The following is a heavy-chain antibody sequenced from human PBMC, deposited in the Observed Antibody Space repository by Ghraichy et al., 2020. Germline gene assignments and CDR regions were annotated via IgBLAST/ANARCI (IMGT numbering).Heavy chain of an antibody. Sequence: GSLRLSCSVSGYSISSGYYWGWIRQPPGKGLEWIGSIYHSGSTNYNPSLRSRVTISVDTSKNQFSLKVSSVTAADTAVFYCARGEGQLADFDYWGQGTLVTVS. CDR1: GYSISSGYY. D-gene: IGHD6-6*01. J-gene: IGHJ4*02. V-gene: IGHV4-38-2*02. CDR2: IYHSGST. CDR3: ARGEGQLADFDY.